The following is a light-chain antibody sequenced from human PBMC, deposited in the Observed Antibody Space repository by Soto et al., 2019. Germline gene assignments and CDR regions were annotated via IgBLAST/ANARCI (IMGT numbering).Light chain of an antibody. CDR3: AAWDDSLNGAG. Sequence: QAVVTQPPSASGTPGQRVTISCSGSSSNIGSNTVNWYQQLPGTAPKLLIYSNNQRPSGVPDRFSGSKSGTSASLAIGGLQSEDEADYYCAAWDDSLNGAGFGGGTQLTVL. CDR2: SNN. CDR1: SSNIGSNT. J-gene: IGLJ7*01. V-gene: IGLV1-44*01.